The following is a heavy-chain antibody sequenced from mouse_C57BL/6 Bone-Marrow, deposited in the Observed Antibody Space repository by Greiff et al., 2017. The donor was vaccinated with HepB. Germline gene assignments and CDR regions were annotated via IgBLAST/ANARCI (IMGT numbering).Heavy chain of an antibody. CDR3: ARREGGLLREDFDV. D-gene: IGHD1-1*01. CDR1: GFTFSSYG. V-gene: IGHV5-6*01. CDR2: ISSGGSYT. J-gene: IGHJ1*03. Sequence: EVQRVESGGDLVKPGGSLKLSCAASGFTFSSYGMSWVRQTPDKRLEWVATISSGGSYTYYPDSVKGRFTISRDNAKNTLYLQMSSLKSEDTAMYYCARREGGLLREDFDVWGTGTTVTVSS.